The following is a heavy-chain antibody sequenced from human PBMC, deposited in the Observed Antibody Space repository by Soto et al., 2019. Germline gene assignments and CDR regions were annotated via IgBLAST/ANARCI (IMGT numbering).Heavy chain of an antibody. J-gene: IGHJ4*02. CDR1: GFTFSSYA. CDR2: ISYEGSNK. CDR3: AREIAVAGKHTDY. D-gene: IGHD6-19*01. Sequence: QVQLVESGGGVVQPGRSLRLSCAASGFTFSSYAMHWVRQAPGKGLEWVAVISYEGSNKYYADSVKGRFTISRDNSKNTLYLQMNSLRAEDTAVYYWAREIAVAGKHTDYWGQGTLVTVSS. V-gene: IGHV3-30-3*01.